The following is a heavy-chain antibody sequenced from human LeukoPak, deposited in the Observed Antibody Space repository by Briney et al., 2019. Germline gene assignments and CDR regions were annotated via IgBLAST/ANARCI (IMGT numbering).Heavy chain of an antibody. J-gene: IGHJ3*02. Sequence: GESLKISCAASGFTFSSYEMNWVRQAPGKGMEWVSYISSSGTTIYYADSVKGRFTISRDNAKNSLYLQMNSLRAEDTAVYYCARGGYCTSSICYSLNAFDIWGQGTMFTVSS. CDR1: GFTFSSYE. CDR3: ARGGYCTSSICYSLNAFDI. D-gene: IGHD2-2*01. CDR2: ISSSGTTI. V-gene: IGHV3-48*03.